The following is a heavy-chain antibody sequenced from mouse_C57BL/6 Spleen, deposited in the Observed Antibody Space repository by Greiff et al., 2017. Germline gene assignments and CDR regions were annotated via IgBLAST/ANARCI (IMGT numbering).Heavy chain of an antibody. V-gene: IGHV1-82*01. CDR2: IYPGDGDT. D-gene: IGHD2-4*01. J-gene: IGHJ3*01. CDR1: GYAFSSSW. Sequence: QVQLQQSGPELVKPGASVKISCKASGYAFSSSWMNWVKQRPGKGLEWIGRIYPGDGDTNYNGKFKGKATLTADKSSSTAYMQLSSLTSEDSAVYFCARSGDYDQAWFAYWGQGTLVTVSA. CDR3: ARSGDYDQAWFAY.